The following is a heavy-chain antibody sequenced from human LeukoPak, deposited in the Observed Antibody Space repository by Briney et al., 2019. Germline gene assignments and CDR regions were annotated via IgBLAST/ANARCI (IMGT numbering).Heavy chain of an antibody. V-gene: IGHV4-59*01. Sequence: SETLSLTCTVSGGSISSYYWGWIRQPPGKGLQWIGYIYYSGSTNYSPSLKSRVTISVDTSKNQFSLKLSSAAAADTAVYYCARAPGSLYGDYWYFDLWGRGTLVTVSS. D-gene: IGHD4-17*01. CDR3: ARAPGSLYGDYWYFDL. CDR1: GGSISSYY. J-gene: IGHJ2*01. CDR2: IYYSGST.